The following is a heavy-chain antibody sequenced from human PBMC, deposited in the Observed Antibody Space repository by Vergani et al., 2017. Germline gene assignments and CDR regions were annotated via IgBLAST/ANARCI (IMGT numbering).Heavy chain of an antibody. Sequence: EVQLVESGGGLVQPGGSLRLSCAASGFTFSSYWMHWVRQAPGKGLVWVSRINSDGSSTSYADSVKGRFTISRDNAKNTLYLQMNSLRAEDTAVYYCARHGGGLATILAEFDYWGQGTLVTVSS. V-gene: IGHV3-74*01. J-gene: IGHJ4*02. CDR2: INSDGSST. CDR1: GFTFSSYW. D-gene: IGHD5-24*01. CDR3: ARHGGGLATILAEFDY.